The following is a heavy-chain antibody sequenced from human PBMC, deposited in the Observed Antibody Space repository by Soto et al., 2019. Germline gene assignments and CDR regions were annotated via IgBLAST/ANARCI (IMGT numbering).Heavy chain of an antibody. D-gene: IGHD2-15*01. CDR1: GFTFSNYG. CDR2: ISYDGGEE. J-gene: IGHJ4*02. CDR3: ARDNAGAQFASCYHAL. Sequence: PGGSLRLSCAASGFTFSNYGMHWVRQAPGKGLEWVAVISYDGGEEYYADSVKGRFTISRDNSKHSLYLHLNSLRVEDTAVYYCARDNAGAQFASCYHALWGQGTLVTVSS. V-gene: IGHV3-30*03.